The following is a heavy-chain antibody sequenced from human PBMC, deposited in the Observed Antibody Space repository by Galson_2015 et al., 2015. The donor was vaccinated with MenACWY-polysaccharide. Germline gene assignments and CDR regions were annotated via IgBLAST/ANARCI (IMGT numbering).Heavy chain of an antibody. V-gene: IGHV7-4-1*02. J-gene: IGHJ5*02. CDR3: ALDSDTSGYFLA. Sequence: SVKVSCKASGYTFTTYAMNWVRQAPGQGLEWMGEINSNTGNPGYAQGFTGRFVISLDTSVSTAHLQISSLEAEDTAVYYCALDSDTSGYFLAWGQGTLVTVSS. CDR2: INSNTGNP. CDR1: GYTFTTYA. D-gene: IGHD3-22*01.